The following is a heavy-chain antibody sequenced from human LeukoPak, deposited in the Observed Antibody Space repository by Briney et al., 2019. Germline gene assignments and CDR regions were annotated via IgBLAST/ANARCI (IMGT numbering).Heavy chain of an antibody. CDR2: IYHSGST. CDR3: ARFLRSISWNY. V-gene: IGHV4-38-2*02. D-gene: IGHD1-1*01. J-gene: IGHJ4*02. Sequence: SETLSLTCTVSGYSITSGYYWGWIRQPPGKGLEWIGSIYHSGSTYYNPSLKSRITISVDTSKNQFSLKLSSVTATDTAVYYCARFLRSISWNYWGQGTLVTVSS. CDR1: GYSITSGYY.